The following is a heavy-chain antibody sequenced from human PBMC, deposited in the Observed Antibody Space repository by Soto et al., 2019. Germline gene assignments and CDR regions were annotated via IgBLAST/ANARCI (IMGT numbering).Heavy chain of an antibody. CDR3: AKLRYFDWSAYIWFEY. J-gene: IGHJ5*01. V-gene: IGHV3-23*01. CDR2: ISGSGATT. D-gene: IGHD3-9*01. CDR1: GFTFSSYA. Sequence: EVQLLESGGGLVQPGGSLRLSCAGSGFTFSSYAMTWVRQAPGKGLEWVSGISGSGATTSYADSVKGRFTVSRDNSKNTLYLPMNSLRVEDTAVYHCAKLRYFDWSAYIWFEYWGQGTPVIVSS.